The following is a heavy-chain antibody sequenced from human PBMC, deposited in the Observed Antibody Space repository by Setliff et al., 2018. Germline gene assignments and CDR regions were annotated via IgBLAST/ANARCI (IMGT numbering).Heavy chain of an antibody. CDR1: GFTFDSHT. Sequence: GGSLRLSCAASGFTFDSHTMNWVRQAPGKGLEWVSSISGSSAYKYYADSLKGRFTISRDNTKSSLYLQVDSLRAEDTAVYFCSRDVYDFRTGLGGPWGQGTRVTVSS. CDR2: ISGSSAYK. J-gene: IGHJ5*02. CDR3: SRDVYDFRTGLGGP. D-gene: IGHD3-3*01. V-gene: IGHV3-21*01.